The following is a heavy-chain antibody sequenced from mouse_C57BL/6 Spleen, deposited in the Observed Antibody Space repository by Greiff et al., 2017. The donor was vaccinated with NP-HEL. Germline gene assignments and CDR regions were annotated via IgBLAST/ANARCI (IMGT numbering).Heavy chain of an antibody. CDR2: IYPGDGDT. CDR1: GYAFSSSW. V-gene: IGHV1-82*01. D-gene: IGHD1-1*01. Sequence: VQLQESGPELVKPGASVKISCKASGYAFSSSWMNWVKPRPGKGLEWIGRIYPGDGDTNYNGKFKGKATLTADKSSSTAYMQLSSLTSEDSAFYFCARGGELRDYFDYWGQGTTLTVSS. CDR3: ARGGELRDYFDY. J-gene: IGHJ2*01.